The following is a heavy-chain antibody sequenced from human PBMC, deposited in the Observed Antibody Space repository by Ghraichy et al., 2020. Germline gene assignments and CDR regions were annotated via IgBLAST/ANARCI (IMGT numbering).Heavy chain of an antibody. CDR1: GGSISSSSYY. V-gene: IGHV4-39*01. J-gene: IGHJ6*02. D-gene: IGHD5-12*01. CDR2: IYYSGST. CDR3: WTQINIVATGMDV. Sequence: SETLSLTCTVSGGSISSSSYYWGWIRQPPGKGLEWIGSIYYSGSTYYNPSLKSRVTISVDTSKNQFSLKLSSVTAADTAVYYCWTQINIVATGMDVWGQGTTVTVSS.